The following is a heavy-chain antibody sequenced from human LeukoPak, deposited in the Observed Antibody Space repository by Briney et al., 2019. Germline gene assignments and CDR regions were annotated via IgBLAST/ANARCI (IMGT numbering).Heavy chain of an antibody. Sequence: SETPSLTCTVSGGSISSYYWSWIRQPAGKGLEWIGRIYTSGSTNYNPSLKSRVTMSVDTSKNQFSLKLSSVTAADTAVYYCARDRPDIVVVPAAPGDYYYYGMDVWGQGTTVTVSS. CDR3: ARDRPDIVVVPAAPGDYYYYGMDV. D-gene: IGHD2-2*01. CDR2: IYTSGST. J-gene: IGHJ6*02. V-gene: IGHV4-4*07. CDR1: GGSISSYY.